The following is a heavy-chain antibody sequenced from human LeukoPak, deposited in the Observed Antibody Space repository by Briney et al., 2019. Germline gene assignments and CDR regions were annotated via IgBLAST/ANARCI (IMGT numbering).Heavy chain of an antibody. D-gene: IGHD6-13*01. CDR1: GFTFSGSA. V-gene: IGHV3-73*01. CDR2: IRSKANSYAT. Sequence: GGSLRLSCAASGFTFSGSAMHWVRQASGKGLEWVGRIRSKANSYATAYAASVKGRFTISRYDSKNTAYLQMNSLKTEDTAVYYCTRRRAGDAFDIWGQGTMVTVSS. J-gene: IGHJ3*02. CDR3: TRRRAGDAFDI.